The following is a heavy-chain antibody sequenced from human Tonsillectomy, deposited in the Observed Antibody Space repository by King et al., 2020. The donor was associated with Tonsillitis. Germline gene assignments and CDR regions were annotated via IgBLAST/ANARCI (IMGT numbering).Heavy chain of an antibody. Sequence: QLVQSGGGVVQPGRSLRLSCAASGFTFSSYGMHWVRQAPGKGLEWVAVISYDGSNKYYADSVKGRFTISRDNSKNTLYLQMNSLRAEETAVYYCAKRVGRYDLCHPKRAGDRYSSYGMDVSGHGTTVTVSS. J-gene: IGHJ6*02. CDR2: ISYDGSNK. CDR1: GFTFSSYG. CDR3: AKRVGRYDLCHPKRAGDRYSSYGMDV. D-gene: IGHD5-12*01. V-gene: IGHV3-30*18.